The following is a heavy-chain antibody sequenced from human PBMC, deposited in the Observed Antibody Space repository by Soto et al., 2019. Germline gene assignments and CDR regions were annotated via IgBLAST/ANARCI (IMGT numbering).Heavy chain of an antibody. CDR3: AKEYYYDSSGYYPYYYGMDV. CDR2: ISYDESNK. J-gene: IGHJ6*02. D-gene: IGHD3-22*01. V-gene: IGHV3-30*18. Sequence: QVQLVESGGGVVQPGRSLRLSCAASGFTFSSYGMHWVRQAPGKGLEWVAVISYDESNKYYADSVKGRFTISRDNSKNTLYLQMNSLRAEDTAVYYCAKEYYYDSSGYYPYYYGMDVWGQGTTVTVSS. CDR1: GFTFSSYG.